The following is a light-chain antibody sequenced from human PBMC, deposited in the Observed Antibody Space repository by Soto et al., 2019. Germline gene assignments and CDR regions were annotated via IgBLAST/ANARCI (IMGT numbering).Light chain of an antibody. J-gene: IGLJ2*01. CDR1: STDFENYNL. Sequence: QSVLTQPASVSGSPGQSITISCTRSSTDFENYNLVSWYQHCPDKAPKLIIYEGTKQPSEISDRFSGSESDTTASLIISGLQPEDEADYYCSSYAGSSARVVFGGGTQLTVL. CDR2: EGT. CDR3: SSYAGSSARVV. V-gene: IGLV2-23*01.